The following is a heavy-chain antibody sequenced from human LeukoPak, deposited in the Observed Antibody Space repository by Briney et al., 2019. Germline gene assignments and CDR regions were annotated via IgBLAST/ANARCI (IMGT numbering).Heavy chain of an antibody. Sequence: ASVKVSCKASGDTITSYYMHWVRQARGQGLEWMGRINPSGDSTSSAQTFQGRVTMTRDMSTSTVYMALSSLRTEDTAVYYCARGRHSYESSDYYYEGDAFDIWGQGTMVTVSS. V-gene: IGHV1-46*01. CDR2: INPSGDST. J-gene: IGHJ3*02. CDR1: GDTITSYY. CDR3: ARGRHSYESSDYYYEGDAFDI. D-gene: IGHD3-22*01.